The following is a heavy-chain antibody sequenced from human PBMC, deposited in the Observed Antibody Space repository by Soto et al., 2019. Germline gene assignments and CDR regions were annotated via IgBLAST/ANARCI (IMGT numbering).Heavy chain of an antibody. Sequence: GGSLRLSCAASGFTFDDYAMHWVRQAPGKGLEWVSGISWNSGSIGYADSVKGRFTISRDNAKNSLYLQMNSLRAEDTALYYCAKDWHYDFWSGDQRFDYWGQGTLVTVSS. CDR1: GFTFDDYA. J-gene: IGHJ4*02. CDR2: ISWNSGSI. V-gene: IGHV3-9*01. CDR3: AKDWHYDFWSGDQRFDY. D-gene: IGHD3-3*01.